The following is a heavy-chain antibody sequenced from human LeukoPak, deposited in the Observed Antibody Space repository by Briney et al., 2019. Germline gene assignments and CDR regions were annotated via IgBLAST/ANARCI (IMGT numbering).Heavy chain of an antibody. CDR2: MYYSGTT. J-gene: IGHJ4*02. V-gene: IGHV4-59*13. CDR3: ARAGSIYGWFDY. D-gene: IGHD5-18*01. Sequence: PSETLSLTCSVSGGSISTYSWGWIRLPPGKGLEWVGHMYYSGTTKYNPSLKSRVTISVDTSKNQFSLRLSSVTAADTAVYFCARAGSIYGWFDYWGQGTLVTVSS. CDR1: GGSISTYS.